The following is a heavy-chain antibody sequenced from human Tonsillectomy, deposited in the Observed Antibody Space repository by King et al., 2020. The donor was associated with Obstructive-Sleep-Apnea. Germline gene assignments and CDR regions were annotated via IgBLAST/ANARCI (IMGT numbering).Heavy chain of an antibody. V-gene: IGHV3-48*04. Sequence: VQLVESGGGLVQPGGSLRLSCAASGFTFSSYSMNWVRQAPGKGLEWVSYIMRSSNTIYYAESVRGRFTLSRDNAKNSLYLQMNSLRAEDTAVYYCARDSGDSGYDSRPIWGQGILVTVSS. CDR2: IMRSSNTI. CDR3: ARDSGDSGYDSRPI. CDR1: GFTFSSYS. D-gene: IGHD5-12*01. J-gene: IGHJ4*02.